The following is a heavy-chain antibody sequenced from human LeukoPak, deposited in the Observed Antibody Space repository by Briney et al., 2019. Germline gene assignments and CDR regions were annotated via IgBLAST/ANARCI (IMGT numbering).Heavy chain of an antibody. J-gene: IGHJ5*02. V-gene: IGHV1-69*05. CDR1: GGTFSSYA. D-gene: IGHD6-19*01. Sequence: SVKVSCKASGGTFSSYAISWVRQAPGQGLEWMGGIIPIFGTANYAQKFQGRVTITTDESTSTAYMELSSLRSEDTAVYYCARNALSIAVAGQGWFDPWGQGTLVTVS. CDR2: IIPIFGTA. CDR3: ARNALSIAVAGQGWFDP.